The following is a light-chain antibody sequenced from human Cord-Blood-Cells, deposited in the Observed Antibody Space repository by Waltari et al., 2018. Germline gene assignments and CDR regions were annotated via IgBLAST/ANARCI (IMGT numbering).Light chain of an antibody. V-gene: IGLV1-47*01. CDR2: RNN. CDR3: AAWDDSLSGYV. Sequence: QSVLTQPPSASGTPGQRVTISCSGSSSNIGSNYVYWYQQPPGTAPKLLIYRNNQRPSGVPDRFSGSKSGTSASLAISGRRSEDEADYYCAAWDDSLSGYVFGTGTKVTVL. CDR1: SSNIGSNY. J-gene: IGLJ1*01.